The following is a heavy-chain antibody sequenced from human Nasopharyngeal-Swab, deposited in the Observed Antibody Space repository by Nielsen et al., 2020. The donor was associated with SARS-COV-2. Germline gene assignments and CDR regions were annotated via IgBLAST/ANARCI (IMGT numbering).Heavy chain of an antibody. CDR2: ISSSGSTI. D-gene: IGHD2-2*01. Sequence: GGSLRLSCAASGFTFSDYYMSWIRQAPGKGLEWVSYISSSGSTIYYADSVKGRFTISRDNAKNSLYLQMNSLRAEDTAVYYCASDYCSSTSCYFGADYYYMDVWGKGTTVTVSS. CDR3: ASDYCSSTSCYFGADYYYMDV. J-gene: IGHJ6*03. V-gene: IGHV3-11*04. CDR1: GFTFSDYY.